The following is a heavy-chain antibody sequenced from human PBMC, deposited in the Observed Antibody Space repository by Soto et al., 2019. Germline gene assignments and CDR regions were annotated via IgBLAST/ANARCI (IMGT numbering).Heavy chain of an antibody. D-gene: IGHD3-3*01. J-gene: IGHJ6*03. CDR1: GGSFSGYY. V-gene: IGHV4-34*01. CDR3: ARGGGSGYPRYYYYYYMDV. Sequence: SETLSLTCAVYGGSFSGYYWSWIRQPPGKGLEWIGEINHSGSTNYNPSLKSRVTISVDTSKNQFSPKLSSVTVADTAVYYCARGGGSGYPRYYYYYYMDVWGKGTTVTVSS. CDR2: INHSGST.